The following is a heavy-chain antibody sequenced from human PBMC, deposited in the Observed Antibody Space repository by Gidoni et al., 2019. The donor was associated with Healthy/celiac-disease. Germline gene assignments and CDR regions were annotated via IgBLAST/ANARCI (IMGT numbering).Heavy chain of an antibody. J-gene: IGHJ6*03. V-gene: IGHV1-3*01. CDR2: INAGNGNT. CDR3: ASPSSMVRGNDYYYYMDV. Sequence: QVQLVQSGAEVKKPGASVKVSCKASGYTFTSYAMHWVRQAPGQRLEWMGWINAGNGNTKYSQKFQGRVTITRDTSASTAYMELSSLRSEDTAVYYCASPSSMVRGNDYYYYMDVWGKGTTVTVSS. D-gene: IGHD3-10*01. CDR1: GYTFTSYA.